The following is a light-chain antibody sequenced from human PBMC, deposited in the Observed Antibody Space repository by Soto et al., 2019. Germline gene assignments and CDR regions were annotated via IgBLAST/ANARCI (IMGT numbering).Light chain of an antibody. Sequence: DIQMTQSPSTLSASVGDGVTITCRASQNISVWLAWYQQRPGKAPKFLIYDSSNLETGVSSMFSGSGSGTEFTLTIRSLQPDDFATYYCQQYDSSSPTFGQGTKLEIK. J-gene: IGKJ2*01. CDR3: QQYDSSSPT. V-gene: IGKV1-5*01. CDR2: DSS. CDR1: QNISVW.